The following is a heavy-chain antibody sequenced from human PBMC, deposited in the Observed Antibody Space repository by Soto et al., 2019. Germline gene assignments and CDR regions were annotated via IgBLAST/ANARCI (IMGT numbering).Heavy chain of an antibody. CDR1: GGSFSGYY. Sequence: PSETLSLTCAVYGGSFSGYYWSWIRQPPGKGLEWIGEINHSGSTNYNPSLKSRVTISVDTSKNQFSLTLSSVTAADTAVYYFAREGALLFGGNPDYYDDLAVWGQGTTVTSP. CDR3: AREGALLFGGNPDYYDDLAV. J-gene: IGHJ6*02. V-gene: IGHV4-34*01. D-gene: IGHD2-15*01. CDR2: INHSGST.